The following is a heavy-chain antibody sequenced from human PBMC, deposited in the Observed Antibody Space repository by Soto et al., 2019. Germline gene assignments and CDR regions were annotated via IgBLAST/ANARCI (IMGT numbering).Heavy chain of an antibody. CDR3: ARQPDDEDYGYYFEY. J-gene: IGHJ4*02. CDR2: FYYTGTA. D-gene: IGHD4-17*01. CDR1: GGSISPYY. V-gene: IGHV4-59*01. Sequence: QVQLLESGPGLVNPSQTLSLSCTVSGGSISPYYWSWLRQSPGKGQEWLGYFYYTGTADYNPSLENRVTLSLDTSTNRFSLELTSVTAADTAVYYCARQPDDEDYGYYFEYWGPGTLVTVSS.